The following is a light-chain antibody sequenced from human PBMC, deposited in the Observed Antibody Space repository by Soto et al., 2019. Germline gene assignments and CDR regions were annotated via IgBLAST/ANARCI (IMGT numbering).Light chain of an antibody. Sequence: QSVLTQPPSVSGAPGQRVTISCTGSLSHIGAGYDVHWYQQLPGTAPKLLIYGNSNRPSGVPDRFSGSKSGTSASLAITGYQAGDEADYYCQSYDSSLSALFGGGTQLTVL. CDR2: GNS. CDR1: LSHIGAGYD. V-gene: IGLV1-40*01. CDR3: QSYDSSLSAL. J-gene: IGLJ3*02.